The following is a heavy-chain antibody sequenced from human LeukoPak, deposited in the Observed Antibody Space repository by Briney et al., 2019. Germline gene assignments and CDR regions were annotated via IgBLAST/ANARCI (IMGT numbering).Heavy chain of an antibody. Sequence: GGSLRLSCAASGFTFSNAWMSWVRQASGKGLEWVGRIKSKTDGGTTDYTAAVKGRFNISRDDSKNTLYLQMNSLKTEDTAVYYCTTGPFDYYGSASYLANGMDVWGQGTTVTVSS. J-gene: IGHJ6*02. CDR3: TTGPFDYYGSASYLANGMDV. D-gene: IGHD3-10*01. V-gene: IGHV3-15*01. CDR2: IKSKTDGGTT. CDR1: GFTFSNAW.